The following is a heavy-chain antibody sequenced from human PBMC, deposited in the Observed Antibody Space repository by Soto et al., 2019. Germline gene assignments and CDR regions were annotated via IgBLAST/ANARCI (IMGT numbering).Heavy chain of an antibody. D-gene: IGHD3-22*01. J-gene: IGHJ4*02. Sequence: GGSLRLSCAASGFTFSSYGMHWVRQAPGKGLEWVAVIWYDGSNKYYADSVKGRFTISRDNSKNTLYLQMNSLRAEDTAVYYCARARYYYDSSGPYGYWGQGTLVTVSS. CDR1: GFTFSSYG. CDR3: ARARYYYDSSGPYGY. CDR2: IWYDGSNK. V-gene: IGHV3-33*01.